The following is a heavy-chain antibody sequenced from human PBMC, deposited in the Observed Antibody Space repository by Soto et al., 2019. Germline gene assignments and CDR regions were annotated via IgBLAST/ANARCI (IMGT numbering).Heavy chain of an antibody. CDR2: IYDSGVT. V-gene: IGHV4-59*01. CDR3: ARDPGAQFLNGSGMDV. J-gene: IGHJ6*02. CDR1: GDSISRYY. D-gene: IGHD1-1*01. Sequence: QVQLQESGPGLVKPSETLSLTCTVSGDSISRYYWSWIRLSPGKGLEWIGYIYDSGVTNYNPYVKNRVTISVDRTKNQFSMKLSSVTAPGTAVYYCARDPGAQFLNGSGMDVWGQGTTVTVSS.